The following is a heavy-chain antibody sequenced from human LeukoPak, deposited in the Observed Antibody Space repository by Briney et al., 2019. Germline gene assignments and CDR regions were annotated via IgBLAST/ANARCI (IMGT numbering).Heavy chain of an antibody. CDR3: ASHDYGDYDIN. V-gene: IGHV4-59*01. D-gene: IGHD4-17*01. CDR2: IYYSGST. J-gene: IGHJ4*02. CDR1: GGSISSYY. Sequence: SETLSLTCTVSGGSISSYYWSWIRQPPGKGLEWIGYIYYSGSTNYNPSLKSRVTISVDTSKNQFSLKLSPVTAADTAVYYCASHDYGDYDINWGQGTLVTVSS.